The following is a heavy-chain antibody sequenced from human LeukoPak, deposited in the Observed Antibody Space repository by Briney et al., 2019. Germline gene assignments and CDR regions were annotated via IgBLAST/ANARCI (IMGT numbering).Heavy chain of an antibody. J-gene: IGHJ4*02. D-gene: IGHD4-23*01. Sequence: GGSLRLSCAASGFTFSSYAMHWVRQAPGKGLEYVSAISSNGGSTYYANSVKGRFTISRDNAKNSLFLQMNSLRAGDTAVYYCAREVTPYYWGQGTLVTVSS. CDR3: AREVTPYY. CDR2: ISSNGGST. V-gene: IGHV3-64*01. CDR1: GFTFSSYA.